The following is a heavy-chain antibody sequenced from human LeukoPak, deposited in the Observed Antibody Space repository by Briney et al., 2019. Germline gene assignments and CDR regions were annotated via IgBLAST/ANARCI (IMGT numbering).Heavy chain of an antibody. CDR3: ARVPVKLLWFGELSS. CDR2: IYYSRST. J-gene: IGHJ4*02. CDR1: GGSVSSGSYY. Sequence: SETLSLTCTVSGGSVSSGSYYWSWIRQPPGKGLEWIGYIYYSRSTNYNPSLKSRVTISVDTSKNQFTLKLSSVTAADTAVYYCARVPVKLLWFGELSSWGQGTLVTVSS. D-gene: IGHD3-10*01. V-gene: IGHV4-61*01.